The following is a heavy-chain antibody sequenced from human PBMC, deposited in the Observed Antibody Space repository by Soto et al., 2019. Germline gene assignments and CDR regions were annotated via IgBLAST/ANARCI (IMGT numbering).Heavy chain of an antibody. J-gene: IGHJ6*02. D-gene: IGHD6-25*01. CDR3: ATHRRYSSGWYYYGMDV. V-gene: IGHV4-34*01. Sequence: SETLSLTCAVHGGSFSGYIWTWIRQPPGKGLQWIGQINDSGSTYYNPSLKSRVIISMHTSNDQFSLELTSVTAADTAVYYCATHRRYSSGWYYYGMDVWGQGTTVTVSS. CDR1: GGSFSGYI. CDR2: INDSGST.